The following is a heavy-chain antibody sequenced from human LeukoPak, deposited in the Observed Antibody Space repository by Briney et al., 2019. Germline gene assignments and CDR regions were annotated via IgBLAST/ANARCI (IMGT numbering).Heavy chain of an antibody. CDR3: AREGSGYPY. V-gene: IGHV1-2*02. D-gene: IGHD5-12*01. Sequence: GASVKVSCKASGSTFTGYYMHWVRQAPGQGLEWMGWINPNSGGTNYGQKFQGRVTMTRDTSISTAYMEVSRLTSDDTAVFYCAREGSGYPYWGQGTLVTVSS. J-gene: IGHJ4*02. CDR2: INPNSGGT. CDR1: GSTFTGYY.